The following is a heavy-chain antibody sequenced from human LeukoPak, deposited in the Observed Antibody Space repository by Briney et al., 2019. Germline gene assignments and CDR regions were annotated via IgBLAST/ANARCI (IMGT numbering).Heavy chain of an antibody. CDR2: IYHSGST. V-gene: IGHV4-4*02. CDR1: GGSISSDYW. CDR3: ARDLSGYSGYNSAF. Sequence: SGTLSLTCDVSGGSISSDYWWSWVRQSPGKGLEWIGEIYHSGSTNYNPSLKSRVTISVDNSKNQFSLKLSSVTAADTAVCYCARDLSGYSGYNSAFWGRGTLVTVSS. D-gene: IGHD5-12*01. J-gene: IGHJ4*02.